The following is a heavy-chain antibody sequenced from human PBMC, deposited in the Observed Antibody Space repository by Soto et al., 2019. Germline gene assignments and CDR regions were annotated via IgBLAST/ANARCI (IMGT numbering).Heavy chain of an antibody. CDR3: ATDDYGAGTRCDFYSYYMDV. CDR1: GFTFSSYS. CDR2: ISSSSSTI. D-gene: IGHD3-10*01. V-gene: IGHV3-48*01. J-gene: IGHJ6*03. Sequence: EVQLVESGGGLVQPGGSLRLSCAASGFTFSSYSMNWVRQAPGKGLEWVSYISSSSSTIYYADSVKGRFTISRDNAKNLLYRQMNSLRAKDMAVYYCATDDYGAGTRCDFYSYYMDVWGKEPTVTVSS.